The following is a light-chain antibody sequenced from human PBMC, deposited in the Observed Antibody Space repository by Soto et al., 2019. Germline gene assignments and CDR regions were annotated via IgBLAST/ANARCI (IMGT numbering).Light chain of an antibody. V-gene: IGKV3-20*01. CDR3: HQYGYSPRT. CDR1: QSVSSSY. CDR2: GAS. Sequence: EIVLTQSPGTLSLSPGERATLSCRASQSVSSSYLAWYQQKPGQAPRLLISGASSRATGIPDRFSGGGSGTDFTLPISRLEPEDFALYYCHQYGYSPRTFGQGTKREIK. J-gene: IGKJ2*01.